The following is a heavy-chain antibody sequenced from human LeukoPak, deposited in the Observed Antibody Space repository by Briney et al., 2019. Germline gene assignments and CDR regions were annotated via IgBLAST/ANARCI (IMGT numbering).Heavy chain of an antibody. Sequence: GGSLRLSCAASGFTFSSYAMSWVRQAPGKGLEWVAFIRYDGSNKYYADSVKGRFTISRDNSKNTLYLQMNSLRAEDTAVYYCAKGSSSWYETDDAFDIWAKGQWSPSLQ. CDR3: AKGSSSWYETDDAFDI. V-gene: IGHV3-30*02. D-gene: IGHD6-13*01. J-gene: IGHJ3*02. CDR2: IRYDGSNK. CDR1: GFTFSSYA.